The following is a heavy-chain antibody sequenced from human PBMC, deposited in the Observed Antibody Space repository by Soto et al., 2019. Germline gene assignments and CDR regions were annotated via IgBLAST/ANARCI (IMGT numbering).Heavy chain of an antibody. CDR1: GFTFSSYS. CDR2: ISSSSSYI. J-gene: IGHJ3*02. D-gene: IGHD1-26*01. V-gene: IGHV3-21*01. Sequence: EVQLVESGGGLVKPGGSLRLSCAASGFTFSSYSMNWVRQAPGKGLEWVSSISSSSSYIYYADSVEGRFTISRDNAKNSLYLQMNSLRAEDTAVYYCARDRAYSGSSDAFDIWGQGTMVTVSS. CDR3: ARDRAYSGSSDAFDI.